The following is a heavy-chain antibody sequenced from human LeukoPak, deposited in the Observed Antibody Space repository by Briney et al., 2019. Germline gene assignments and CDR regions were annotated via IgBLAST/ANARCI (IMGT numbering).Heavy chain of an antibody. J-gene: IGHJ4*02. CDR3: ARDLGFGELLNY. CDR2: ISYDGSNK. D-gene: IGHD3-10*01. CDR1: GFTFSSYG. V-gene: IGHV3-30*03. Sequence: GGSLRLSCAASGFTFSSYGMHWVRQAPGKGLEWVAVISYDGSNKYYADSVKGRFTISRDNSKNTNSLRAEDTAVYYCARDLGFGELLNYWGQGTLVTVSS.